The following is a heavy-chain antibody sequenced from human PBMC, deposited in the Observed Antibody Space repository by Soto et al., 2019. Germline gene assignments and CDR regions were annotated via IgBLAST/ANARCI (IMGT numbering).Heavy chain of an antibody. V-gene: IGHV4-59*13. CDR2: IYNGGIT. CDR1: GLSINSDY. CDR3: AQSTGWPGFDF. Sequence: PSETLSLTCSASGLSINSDYWSWLRQPPGKGLEWIGHIYNGGITKYNPSLTGRVIISVDMSKSQVSLKLASVTAADTAVYYCAQSTGWPGFDFWGQGVLVTVSS. J-gene: IGHJ4*02. D-gene: IGHD2-2*01.